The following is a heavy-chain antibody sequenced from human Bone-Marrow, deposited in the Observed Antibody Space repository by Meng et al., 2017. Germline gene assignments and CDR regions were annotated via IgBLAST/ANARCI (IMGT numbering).Heavy chain of an antibody. V-gene: IGHV3-30*01. CDR3: ARGRIAAAGMLDY. D-gene: IGHD6-13*01. CDR2: ISYDGINK. CDR1: GFTFADYN. J-gene: IGHJ4*02. Sequence: GESLKISCAASGFTFADYNIHWVRQAPGKGLEWVAVISYDGINKYYGDSVKARFTISRDNSNDTLYLQMDSLRAEDTAVYYCARGRIAAAGMLDYWGQGTLVTVSS.